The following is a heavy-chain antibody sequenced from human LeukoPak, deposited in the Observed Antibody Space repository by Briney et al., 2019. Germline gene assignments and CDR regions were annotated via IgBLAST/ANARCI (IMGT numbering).Heavy chain of an antibody. D-gene: IGHD6-13*01. Sequence: SETLSLTCTVSGGSISSGRFYWGWIGQPPGKGLEWIGSFYYSRGPYNNPSLRSQVTISVDTSKNQMSLKLTSVTAADTAIYYCARPMGAAGMLEAYDIWGQGTMVTVSS. V-gene: IGHV4-39*01. CDR3: ARPMGAAGMLEAYDI. CDR2: FYYSRGP. CDR1: GGSISSGRFY. J-gene: IGHJ3*02.